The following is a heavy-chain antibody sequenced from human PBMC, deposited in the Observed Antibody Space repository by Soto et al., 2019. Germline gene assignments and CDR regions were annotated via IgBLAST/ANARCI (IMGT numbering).Heavy chain of an antibody. CDR1: GFIFDGYA. V-gene: IGHV3-9*01. J-gene: IGHJ5*02. CDR2: ISWNIGNI. D-gene: IGHD6-6*01. Sequence: SLSLSCAASGFIFDGYAMNWVRQPPGKGLEWVSGISWNIGNIDYADSVKGRFTISRDNAKNSLYLKINSLRAEDTALYYCVKASTYSSSQGWFDPWGQGTMVTVSS. CDR3: VKASTYSSSQGWFDP.